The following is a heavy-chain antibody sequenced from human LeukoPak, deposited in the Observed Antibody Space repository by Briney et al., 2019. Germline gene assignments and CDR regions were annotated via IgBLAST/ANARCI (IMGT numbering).Heavy chain of an antibody. D-gene: IGHD3-10*01. V-gene: IGHV4-59*01. Sequence: TSETLSLTCTVSGGSINSYWSWIRQPPGKGLEWIGYIYYSGSTNYNPSLKSRVTISVDTSKNQFSLKLSSVTAADTAVYYCAGEYYYGSGRGAIDYWGQGTLVTVSS. CDR2: IYYSGST. CDR3: AGEYYYGSGRGAIDY. J-gene: IGHJ4*02. CDR1: GGSINSY.